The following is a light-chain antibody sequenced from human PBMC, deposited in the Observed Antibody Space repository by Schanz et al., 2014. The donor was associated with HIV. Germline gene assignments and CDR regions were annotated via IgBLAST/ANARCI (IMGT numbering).Light chain of an antibody. CDR1: QGISNY. CDR3: QQSHSAPWT. V-gene: IGKV1-27*01. J-gene: IGKJ1*01. Sequence: DIQMTQSPSSLSASVGDRVSIACRTSQGISNYLAWYQQKPGKVPKLLIYAASTLKSGVPSRFSGSGSGTDFTLTISSLQPEDFATYYCQQSHSAPWTFGQGTKVEIK. CDR2: AAS.